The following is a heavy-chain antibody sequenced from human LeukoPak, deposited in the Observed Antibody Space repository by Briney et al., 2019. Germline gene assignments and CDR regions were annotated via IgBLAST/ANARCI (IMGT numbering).Heavy chain of an antibody. CDR2: IYHSGST. CDR3: ARHSDLSYYDSSGYFDY. Sequence: PSETLSLTCTVSGGSIGSYYWSWIRQPPGKGLEWIGYIYHSGSTYYNPSLKSRVTISVDTSKNQFSLKLSSVTAADTAVYYCARHSDLSYYDSSGYFDYWGQGTLVTVSS. J-gene: IGHJ4*02. D-gene: IGHD3-22*01. CDR1: GGSIGSYY. V-gene: IGHV4-59*08.